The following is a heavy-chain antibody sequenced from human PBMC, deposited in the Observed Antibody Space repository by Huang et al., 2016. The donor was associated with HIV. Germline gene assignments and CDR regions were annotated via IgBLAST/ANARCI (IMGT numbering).Heavy chain of an antibody. CDR3: ARLDTARNYYYYGLDV. D-gene: IGHD5-18*01. CDR1: GYSFAKYW. CDR2: IYPDDSDT. Sequence: EEQLVQSGAEVKKPGESLKISCEGSGYSFAKYWLGWVRQMPGKGLAWSGIIYPDDSDTRYSPSFQGQVSISADKSISTAYLQWSSLKASDTAMYYCARLDTARNYYYYGLDVWGQGTSVIVSS. V-gene: IGHV5-51*01. J-gene: IGHJ6*02.